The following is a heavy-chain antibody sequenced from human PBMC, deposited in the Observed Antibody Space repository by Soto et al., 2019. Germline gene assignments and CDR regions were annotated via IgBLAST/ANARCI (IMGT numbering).Heavy chain of an antibody. D-gene: IGHD6-13*01. Sequence: ASVKVSCKASGYTFTGYYMHWVRQAPGQGLEWMGWINPNSGGTNYAQKFQGWVTMTRDTSISTAYMELSRLRSDDTAVYYCARVAAAAEEWFDPWGQGTLVTVSS. CDR2: INPNSGGT. J-gene: IGHJ5*02. CDR3: ARVAAAAEEWFDP. V-gene: IGHV1-2*04. CDR1: GYTFTGYY.